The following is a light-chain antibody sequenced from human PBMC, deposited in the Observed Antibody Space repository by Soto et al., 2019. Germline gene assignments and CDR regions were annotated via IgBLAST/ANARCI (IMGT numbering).Light chain of an antibody. Sequence: DIPLTQSPSFLSASVGDKVTITCRASQGVSSFLAWYQQKPGKAPSLLIYSASTLQSGVPSRFSGSGSGTEFTLTISSLQPEDFATYYCQRLNSFPWTFGQGTKVEVK. CDR3: QRLNSFPWT. V-gene: IGKV1-9*01. CDR1: QGVSSF. J-gene: IGKJ1*01. CDR2: SAS.